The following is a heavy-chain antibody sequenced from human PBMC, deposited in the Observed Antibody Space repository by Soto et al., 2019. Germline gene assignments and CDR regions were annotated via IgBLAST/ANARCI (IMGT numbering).Heavy chain of an antibody. D-gene: IGHD2-2*01. J-gene: IGHJ4*02. Sequence: PGGSLRLSCAASGFTFSNAWMNWVRQAPGKGLEWAARIKKKTDGGTTAHAAPVQGRFTISRDDSKNTLYLQMNSLKTEDTAVYYCATGVLPPDYWGQGTLVTVSS. CDR2: IKKKTDGGTT. CDR3: ATGVLPPDY. CDR1: GFTFSNAW. V-gene: IGHV3-15*01.